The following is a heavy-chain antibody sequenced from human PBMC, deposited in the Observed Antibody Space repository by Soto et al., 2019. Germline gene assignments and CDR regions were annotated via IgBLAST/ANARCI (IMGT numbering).Heavy chain of an antibody. CDR1: GYTLTELS. V-gene: IGHV1-24*01. CDR3: ATGTMVRGVIIKWAHDAFDI. J-gene: IGHJ3*02. D-gene: IGHD3-10*01. CDR2: FDPEDGET. Sequence: ASLKVSCKVSGYTLTELSMHWVRQAPGKGLEWMGGFDPEDGETIYAQKFQGRVTMTEDTSTDTAYMELSSLRSEDTAVYYCATGTMVRGVIIKWAHDAFDIWGQGTMVTVSS.